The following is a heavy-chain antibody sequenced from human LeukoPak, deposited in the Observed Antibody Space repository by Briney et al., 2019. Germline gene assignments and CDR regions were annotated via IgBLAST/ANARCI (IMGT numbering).Heavy chain of an antibody. CDR2: ISAYNGNT. CDR1: GYTFTSNG. Sequence: ASVKVSCKASGYTFTSNGISWVRQAPGQGLEWMGWISAYNGNTNYAQKLQGRVTMTTDTSTSTAYMELRSLRSDDTAVYYCARLGLTYSSSWYVYATWFDPWGQGTLVTVSS. V-gene: IGHV1-18*01. J-gene: IGHJ5*02. CDR3: ARLGLTYSSSWYVYATWFDP. D-gene: IGHD6-13*01.